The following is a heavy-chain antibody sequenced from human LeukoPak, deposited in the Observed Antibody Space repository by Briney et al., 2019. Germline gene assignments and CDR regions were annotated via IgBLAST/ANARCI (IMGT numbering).Heavy chain of an antibody. D-gene: IGHD2-15*01. J-gene: IGHJ4*02. CDR2: IWYDGSDK. CDR1: GLTFSSHG. CDR3: TADGCGGTCYFDH. Sequence: GGSLRLSCAASGLTFSSHGMHWVRQAPGKGLEWVALIWYDGSDKYYADSVRGRFTITRDNAKNMLYLQMNSLGVEDTAVDYCTADGCGGTCYFDHWGQGALVTVSS. V-gene: IGHV3-33*01.